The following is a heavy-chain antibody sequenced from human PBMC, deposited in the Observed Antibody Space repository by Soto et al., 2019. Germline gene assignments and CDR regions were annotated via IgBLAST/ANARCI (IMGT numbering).Heavy chain of an antibody. CDR1: GFTFSSYA. Sequence: QVQLVESGGGVVQPGRSLRLSCAASGFTFSSYAMHWVRQAPGKGLEWVAVISYDGSNKYYADSVKGRFTISRDNSKNTQYLQMNSLRTEDTAVYYGARPLWRDDYNWGYFDLWGRGTLVTVSS. V-gene: IGHV3-30-3*01. J-gene: IGHJ2*01. CDR2: ISYDGSNK. CDR3: ARPLWRDDYNWGYFDL. D-gene: IGHD4-4*01.